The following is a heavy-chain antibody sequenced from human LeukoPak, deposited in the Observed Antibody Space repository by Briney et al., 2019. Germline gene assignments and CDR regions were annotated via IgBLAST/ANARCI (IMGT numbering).Heavy chain of an antibody. CDR3: AKAFGTTVTHLYGFDY. CDR1: GFTFSSWG. J-gene: IGHJ4*02. V-gene: IGHV3-30*02. CDR2: IRYDGSNK. D-gene: IGHD4-17*01. Sequence: GSLRLSWAASGFTFSSWGMHLVRQAPGKGLGWVTFIRYDGSNKYYADSVKGRFTISRDNSKNTLYLQMNSLRAEDTAVYYCAKAFGTTVTHLYGFDYWGQGTLVTASS.